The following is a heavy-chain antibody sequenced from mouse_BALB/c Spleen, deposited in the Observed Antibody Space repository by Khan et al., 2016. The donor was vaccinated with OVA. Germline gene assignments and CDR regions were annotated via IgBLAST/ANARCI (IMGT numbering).Heavy chain of an antibody. CDR2: TDPANGNT. CDR1: GYNIKDIY. Sequence: VQLQQSGAELVKPAASLKLSCTASGYNIKDIYIHWVKQRPEKGLERIRRTDPANGNTKYDPKFQGKATLTADTYSNTAYLQLSSLTSEYTACYYCRISTMNAWGKGTTLTVSS. CDR3: RISTMNA. V-gene: IGHV14-3*02. J-gene: IGHJ2*01.